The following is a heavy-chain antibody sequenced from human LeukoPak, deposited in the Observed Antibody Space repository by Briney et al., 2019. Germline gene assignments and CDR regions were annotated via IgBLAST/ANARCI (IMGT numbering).Heavy chain of an antibody. CDR1: GYTFTSYG. Sequence: GASVKVSCKASGYTFTSYGISWVRRAPGQGLEWMGWISAYNGNTNYAQKLQGRVTMTTDTSTSTAYMELRSLRSDDTAVYYCARTFSRLQYGENWFDPWGQGTLVTVSS. CDR3: ARTFSRLQYGENWFDP. J-gene: IGHJ5*02. CDR2: ISAYNGNT. V-gene: IGHV1-18*01. D-gene: IGHD4-11*01.